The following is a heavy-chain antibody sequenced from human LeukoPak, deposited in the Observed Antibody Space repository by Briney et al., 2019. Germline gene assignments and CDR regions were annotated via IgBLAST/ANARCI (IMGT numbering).Heavy chain of an antibody. CDR2: ISSSSSYI. CDR3: AKRGYYYDSSGYIDY. Sequence: NSGGSLRLSCAASGFTFSSYSMNWVRQAPGKGLEWVSSISSSSSYIYYADSVKGRFTISRDNAKNSLYLQMNSLRAEDTAVYYCAKRGYYYDSSGYIDYWGQGTLVTVSS. J-gene: IGHJ4*02. CDR1: GFTFSSYS. V-gene: IGHV3-21*01. D-gene: IGHD3-22*01.